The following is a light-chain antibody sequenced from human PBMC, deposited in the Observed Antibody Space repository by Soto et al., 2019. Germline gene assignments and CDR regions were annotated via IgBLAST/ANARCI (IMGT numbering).Light chain of an antibody. CDR3: QQYDNWLT. Sequence: EIVMTQSPGTLSVSPGERATLSCRASQSVSSNLAWYQQKPGQAPRLLIYGASTGATGIPARFSGSGSGTEFTLTISSLQSEDFAVYYCQQYDNWLTFGGGTKVDIK. J-gene: IGKJ4*01. V-gene: IGKV3-15*01. CDR1: QSVSSN. CDR2: GAS.